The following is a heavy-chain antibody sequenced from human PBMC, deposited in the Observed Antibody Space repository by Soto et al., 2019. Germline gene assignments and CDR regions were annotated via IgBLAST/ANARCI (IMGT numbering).Heavy chain of an antibody. D-gene: IGHD1-7*01. V-gene: IGHV1-3*01. CDR3: ARDDGNYPLDY. CDR1: GYTFTSYA. CDR2: INAGNGNT. Sequence: ASVKVSCQASGYTFTSYAMHWVRQAPGQRLEWMGWINAGNGNTNYAQNFQGRVTMTTDTSTSTAYMELRSLKSDDTAVYYCARDDGNYPLDYWGQGTLVTVSS. J-gene: IGHJ4*02.